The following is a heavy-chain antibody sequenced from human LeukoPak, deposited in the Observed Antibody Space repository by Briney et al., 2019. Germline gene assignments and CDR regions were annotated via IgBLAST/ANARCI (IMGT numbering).Heavy chain of an antibody. J-gene: IGHJ4*02. Sequence: ASVKVSCKASGHTFTGYYMHWVRQAPGQGLEWMGWINPNSGGTNYAQKFQGRVTMTRDTSISTAYMELSRLRSDDTAVYYCANWGGRAHYFDYWGQGTLVTVSS. CDR3: ANWGGRAHYFDY. V-gene: IGHV1-2*02. CDR2: INPNSGGT. CDR1: GHTFTGYY. D-gene: IGHD7-27*01.